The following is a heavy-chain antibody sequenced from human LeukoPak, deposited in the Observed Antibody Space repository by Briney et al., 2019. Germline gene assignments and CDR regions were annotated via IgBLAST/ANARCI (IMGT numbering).Heavy chain of an antibody. D-gene: IGHD3-22*01. CDR2: IYHSGST. CDR1: GYSISSGYY. CDR3: ARGKYYDSSGYPNYPYHFDY. J-gene: IGHJ4*02. Sequence: PSETLSLTCAVSGYSISSGYYWGWIRQPPGKGLEWIGSIYHSGSTYYNPSLKSRVTISVDTSKNQFSLKLSSVTAADTAVYYCARGKYYDSSGYPNYPYHFDYWGQGTLVTVSS. V-gene: IGHV4-38-2*01.